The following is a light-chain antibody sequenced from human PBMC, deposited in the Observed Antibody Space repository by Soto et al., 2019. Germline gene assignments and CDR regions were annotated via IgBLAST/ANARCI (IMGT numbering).Light chain of an antibody. CDR3: QHYDSYPFT. V-gene: IGKV1-5*03. J-gene: IGKJ3*01. CDR2: EAF. CDR1: ESISNW. Sequence: DIQMTQSPSTLSASVGARVTITCRASESISNWLAWYQQKPGKAPKLLIYEAFTLESGVPSRFSGSGSGTEFTLTISSLQPDDLATYFCQHYDSYPFTFGPGTKVDI.